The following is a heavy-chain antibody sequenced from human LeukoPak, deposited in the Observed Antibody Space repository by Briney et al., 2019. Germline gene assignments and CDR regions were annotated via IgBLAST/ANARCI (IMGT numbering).Heavy chain of an antibody. V-gene: IGHV3-20*04. Sequence: GGSLRLSCAASGFTFDAYDMIWVRQAPGKGLEWVSGINWNGDHTDYTDSVKGRFTISRDNAKNSLYLQMNALRAEDTAFYFCARTPYGDYSYWYFGLWGRGTLVTVSS. D-gene: IGHD4-17*01. J-gene: IGHJ2*01. CDR2: INWNGDHT. CDR1: GFTFDAYD. CDR3: ARTPYGDYSYWYFGL.